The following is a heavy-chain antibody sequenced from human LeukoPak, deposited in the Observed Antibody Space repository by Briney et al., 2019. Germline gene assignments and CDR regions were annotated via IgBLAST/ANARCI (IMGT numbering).Heavy chain of an antibody. CDR3: AKARLTLAEAFDF. V-gene: IGHV1-2*06. CDR2: INPNSGGT. Sequence: ASVKVSCKASGYTFTGYYMHWVRQAPGQGLEWMGRINPNSGGTNYAQKFQGRVTMTRDTSISTAYMELSRLRSDDTAVYYCAKARLTLAEAFDFWGQGTLVTVSS. J-gene: IGHJ3*01. D-gene: IGHD4-23*01. CDR1: GYTFTGYY.